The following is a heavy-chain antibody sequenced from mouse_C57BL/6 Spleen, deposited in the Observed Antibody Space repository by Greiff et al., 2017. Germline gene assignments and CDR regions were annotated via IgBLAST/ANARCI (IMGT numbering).Heavy chain of an antibody. D-gene: IGHD3-2*02. Sequence: QVQLKESGPELVKPGASVKISCKASGYAFSSSWMNWVKQRPGKGLEWIGRIYPGDGDTNYNGKFKGKATLTADKSSSTAYMQLSSLTSEDSAVYFCARRAGSSGSYFDYWGQGTTLTVSS. J-gene: IGHJ2*01. V-gene: IGHV1-82*01. CDR2: IYPGDGDT. CDR3: ARRAGSSGSYFDY. CDR1: GYAFSSSW.